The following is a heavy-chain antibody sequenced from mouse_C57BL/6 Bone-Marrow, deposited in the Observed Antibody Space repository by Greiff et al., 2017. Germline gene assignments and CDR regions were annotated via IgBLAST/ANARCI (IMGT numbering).Heavy chain of an antibody. CDR1: GYTFTSSP. J-gene: IGHJ1*03. D-gene: IGHD2-5*01. Sequence: VKLQESGAELAIPGASVKMSCKASGYTFTSSPMHWVKQRPGRGLEWIGYINPNNGYTKYNQKFKDKATLTADKASSTAYMQLSSLTSEDSAVYYCARGLVSWYFDVWGTGTTVTVSS. V-gene: IGHV1-4*01. CDR2: INPNNGYT. CDR3: ARGLVSWYFDV.